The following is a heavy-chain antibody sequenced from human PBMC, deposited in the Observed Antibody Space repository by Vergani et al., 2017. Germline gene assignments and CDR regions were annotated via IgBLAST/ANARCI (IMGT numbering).Heavy chain of an antibody. CDR3: ARPYSSSWYGNWFDP. D-gene: IGHD6-13*01. CDR2: INHSGST. CDR1: GGSFSGYY. Sequence: QVQLQQWGAGLLKPSETLSLTCAVYGGSFSGYYWSWIRQPPGKGLEWIGEINHSGSTNYNPSLKSRVTISVDTSKNQFSLKLSSVTAADTAVYYCARPYSSSWYGNWFDPWGQGTLVTVSS. V-gene: IGHV4-34*01. J-gene: IGHJ5*02.